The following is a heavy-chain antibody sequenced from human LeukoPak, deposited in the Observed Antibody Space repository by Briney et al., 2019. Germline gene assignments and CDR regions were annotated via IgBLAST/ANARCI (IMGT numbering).Heavy chain of an antibody. V-gene: IGHV3-30-3*01. CDR1: GFTFSSYA. CDR3: ARVLVVPAAPDYYYGMDV. J-gene: IGHJ6*02. D-gene: IGHD2-2*01. Sequence: GGSLRLSCAASGFTFSSYAMHWVRQAPGKGLEWVAVISYDRSNKYYADSVKGRFTISRDNSKNTLYLQMNSLRAEDTAVYYCARVLVVPAAPDYYYGMDVWGQGTTVTVSS. CDR2: ISYDRSNK.